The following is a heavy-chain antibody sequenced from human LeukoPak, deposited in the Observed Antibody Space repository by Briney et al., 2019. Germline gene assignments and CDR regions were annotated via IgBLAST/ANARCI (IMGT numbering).Heavy chain of an antibody. Sequence: PSETLSLTCAVYGGSFSVYYWSWIRQPPGKGLEWIGEINHSGSTNYNPSLKSRVTISVDTSKNQFSLKLSSVTAADTAVYYCARCGRMRTFCYWGQGTLVTVSS. CDR2: INHSGST. D-gene: IGHD2-21*01. J-gene: IGHJ4*02. CDR1: GGSFSVYY. CDR3: ARCGRMRTFCY. V-gene: IGHV4-34*01.